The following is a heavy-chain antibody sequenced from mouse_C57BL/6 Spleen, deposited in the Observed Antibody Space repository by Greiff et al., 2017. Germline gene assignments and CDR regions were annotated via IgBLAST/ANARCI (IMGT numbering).Heavy chain of an antibody. CDR3: ARVITTVYYFDY. Sequence: EVHLVESGGGLVKPGGSLKLSCAASGFTFSDYGMHWVRQAPEKGLEWVAYISSGSSTTYYADTVKGRFTISRDNAKNTLFLQMTSLRSEDTAMYYCARVITTVYYFDYWCQGTTLTVSS. V-gene: IGHV5-17*01. CDR1: GFTFSDYG. CDR2: ISSGSSTT. J-gene: IGHJ2*01. D-gene: IGHD1-1*01.